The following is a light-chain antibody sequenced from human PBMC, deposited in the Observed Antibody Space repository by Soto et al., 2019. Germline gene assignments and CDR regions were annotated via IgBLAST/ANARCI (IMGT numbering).Light chain of an antibody. CDR2: AAS. Sequence: ATHMTQSPSSLSTSTGDRVTITCRASQGISSYLAWYQQKSGKAPKLLIYAASTLQSGVPSRFSGSGSGTDFTLTISSLQSEDFATYYCQQYNNFPYTFGQGTRLEIK. V-gene: IGKV1-8*01. J-gene: IGKJ5*01. CDR3: QQYNNFPYT. CDR1: QGISSY.